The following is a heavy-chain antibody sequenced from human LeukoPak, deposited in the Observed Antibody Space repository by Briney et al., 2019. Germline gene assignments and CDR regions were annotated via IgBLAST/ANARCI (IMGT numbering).Heavy chain of an antibody. Sequence: SETLSLTCTVSGDSISSSDYYWGWIRQPPGKGLEWIASIYDSGITYYNPSLRSRVTISIDTSKNQFSLRLSSVTAADTAVYYCARLISMIRGVIRSPDYWGQGTLVTVSS. CDR2: IYDSGIT. CDR1: GDSISSSDYY. CDR3: ARLISMIRGVIRSPDY. J-gene: IGHJ4*02. D-gene: IGHD3-10*01. V-gene: IGHV4-39*07.